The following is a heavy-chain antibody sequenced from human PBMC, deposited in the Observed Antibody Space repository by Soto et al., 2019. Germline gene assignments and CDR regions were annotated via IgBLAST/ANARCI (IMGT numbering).Heavy chain of an antibody. D-gene: IGHD2-21*01. Sequence: EVQLLESGGDLVQPGGSLRLSCAASGFTFSSCAMSWVRQAPGKGLEWVSRVFGHGGGPDYADSVKGRFTISRDNSKNTLFLQMSSLRVDDTAIYYCAKMRGMEVWDYSLDYWGQGTLVTVSS. CDR3: AKMRGMEVWDYSLDY. J-gene: IGHJ4*02. V-gene: IGHV3-23*01. CDR1: GFTFSSCA. CDR2: VFGHGGGP.